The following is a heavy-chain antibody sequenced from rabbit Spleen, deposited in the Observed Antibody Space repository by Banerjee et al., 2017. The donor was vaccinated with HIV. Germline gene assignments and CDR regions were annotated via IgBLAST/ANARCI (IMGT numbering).Heavy chain of an antibody. CDR2: IDAGSSGFT. CDR1: GVSFSSNYY. V-gene: IGHV1S40*01. Sequence: LVESGGDLVKPGASLTLTCTASGVSFSSNYYMCWVRQAPGKGLEWIACIDAGSSGFTYFATWAKGRFTCSKTSSTTVTLQMTSLTAADTATYFCARDSGSSFSSYGMDLWGQGTLVTVS. D-gene: IGHD8-1*01. J-gene: IGHJ6*01. CDR3: ARDSGSSFSSYGMDL.